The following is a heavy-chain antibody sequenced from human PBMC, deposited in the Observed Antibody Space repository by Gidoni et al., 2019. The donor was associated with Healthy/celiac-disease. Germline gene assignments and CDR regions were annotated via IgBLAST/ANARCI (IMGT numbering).Heavy chain of an antibody. Sequence: EVQLVQSGAEVKKPGESLKISWKGAGYSVTSSRIGWVRQMPGNGLEWMGIISPGASDTSSRPSFQGQVTISADKSISTAYLQWSSLKASDTAMYYCARRIVGAPMGYFDYWGQGTLVTVSS. D-gene: IGHD1-26*01. V-gene: IGHV5-51*01. J-gene: IGHJ4*02. CDR3: ARRIVGAPMGYFDY. CDR2: ISPGASDT. CDR1: GYSVTSSR.